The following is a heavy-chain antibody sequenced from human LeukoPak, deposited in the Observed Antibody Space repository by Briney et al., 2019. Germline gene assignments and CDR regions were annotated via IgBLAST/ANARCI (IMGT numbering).Heavy chain of an antibody. Sequence: KASETLSLTCAVHGASFSTYYWTWIRQPPGKGLEWIGYINYSGSTNYNPSLKSRVTISVDTSKNQFSLKLSSVTAADTAVFYCVRYVVYGSGIYYFDYWGQGTLVTVSS. D-gene: IGHD3-10*01. J-gene: IGHJ4*02. V-gene: IGHV4-59*08. CDR1: GASFSTYY. CDR2: INYSGST. CDR3: VRYVVYGSGIYYFDY.